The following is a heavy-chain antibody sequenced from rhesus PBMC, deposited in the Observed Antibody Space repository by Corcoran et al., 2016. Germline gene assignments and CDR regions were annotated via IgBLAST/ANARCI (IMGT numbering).Heavy chain of an antibody. V-gene: IGHV4-122*02. Sequence: QVQLQESGPGLVKPSETLSLTCAVSGGSISSGYYYWSWIRQPPGKGLEWIGYITYSGSTSSHPSLQSRFTISSDTSKNQFSLQLSSVTAADTAVYYGASEFGLVSLDYWGQGVLVTVSS. CDR1: GGSISSGYYY. CDR2: ITYSGST. CDR3: ASEFGLVSLDY. D-gene: IGHD3-3*01. J-gene: IGHJ4*01.